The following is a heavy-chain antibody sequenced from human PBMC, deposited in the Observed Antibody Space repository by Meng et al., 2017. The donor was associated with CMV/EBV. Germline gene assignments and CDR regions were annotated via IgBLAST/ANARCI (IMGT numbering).Heavy chain of an antibody. Sequence: QVQRQPCGAGRLKPSDTLHLPGAVDCGAFSGSYWSRIRQPPGKGLEWIGEINHSGSTNYNPSLKSRVTISVDTSKNQFSLKLRSGTAEDTAVYDCHRGVVATGKADYWGQGTLVTVSS. CDR3: HRGVVATGKADY. CDR1: CGAFSGSY. J-gene: IGHJ4*02. D-gene: IGHD1-26*01. CDR2: INHSGST. V-gene: IGHV4-34*01.